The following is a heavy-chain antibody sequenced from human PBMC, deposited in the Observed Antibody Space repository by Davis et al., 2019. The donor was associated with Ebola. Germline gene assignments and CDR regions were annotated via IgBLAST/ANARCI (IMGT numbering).Heavy chain of an antibody. CDR2: ISAYNGNT. Sequence: ASVKVSCKASGYTFTSYGISWVRQAPGQGLEWMGWISAYNGNTNYAQKLQGRVTMTRDTSISTAYMELSRLRSDDTAVYYCAREVYSSGWYDSFWFDPWGQGTLVTVSS. D-gene: IGHD6-19*01. J-gene: IGHJ5*02. CDR3: AREVYSSGWYDSFWFDP. V-gene: IGHV1-18*01. CDR1: GYTFTSYG.